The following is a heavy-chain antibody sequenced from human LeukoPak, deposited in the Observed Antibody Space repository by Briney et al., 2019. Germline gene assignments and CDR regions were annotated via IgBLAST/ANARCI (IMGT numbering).Heavy chain of an antibody. J-gene: IGHJ6*02. CDR3: AREVVPAARAYYYYGMDV. CDR2: INPNSGGT. D-gene: IGHD2-2*01. V-gene: IGHV1-2*04. Sequence: ASVKVSCEASGYTFTGYYMHWVRQAPGQGLEWMGWINPNSGGTNYAQKFQGWVTMTRDTSISTAYMELSRLRSDDTAVYYCAREVVPAARAYYYYGMDVWGQGTTVTVSS. CDR1: GYTFTGYY.